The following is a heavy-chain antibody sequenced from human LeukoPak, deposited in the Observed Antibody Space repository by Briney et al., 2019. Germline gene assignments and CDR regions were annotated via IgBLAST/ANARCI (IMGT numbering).Heavy chain of an antibody. V-gene: IGHV1-69*01. D-gene: IGHD4-23*01. Sequence: SVKVSCKASGGTFSSYAISWVRQAPGQGLEWMGGIIPIFGTANYAQKFQGRVTITADESTSTAYMGLSSLRSEDTAVYYCARSYGGNSDWFDPWGQGTLVTVSS. CDR2: IIPIFGTA. CDR1: GGTFSSYA. CDR3: ARSYGGNSDWFDP. J-gene: IGHJ5*02.